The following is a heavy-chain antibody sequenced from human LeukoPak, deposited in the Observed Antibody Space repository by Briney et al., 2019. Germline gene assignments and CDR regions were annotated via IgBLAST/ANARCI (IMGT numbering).Heavy chain of an antibody. CDR2: IYNSGST. D-gene: IGHD6-13*01. Sequence: PSETLSLTCTVSDGSISGFYWSWIRQPPGKGLEWIGYIYNSGSTKYNPSLKSRVTMSIDTSKNQFSLRLSSVTAADTAVYYCARGGESGSWYLKKGWFAPWGQEPWSPSPQ. J-gene: IGHJ5*02. CDR3: ARGGESGSWYLKKGWFAP. CDR1: DGSISGFY. V-gene: IGHV4-59*01.